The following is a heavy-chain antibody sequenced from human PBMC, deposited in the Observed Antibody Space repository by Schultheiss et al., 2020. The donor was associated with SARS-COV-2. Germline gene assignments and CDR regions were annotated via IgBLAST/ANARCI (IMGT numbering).Heavy chain of an antibody. V-gene: IGHV3-23*01. J-gene: IGHJ4*02. D-gene: IGHD6-19*01. CDR2: ISGSGDNT. Sequence: GESLKIYCAASGFTFSSYAMHWVRQAPGKGLEWVSAISGSGDNTYYADSVKGRFTISRDNSKNTLYVRVNSLRVEDTAVYYCARGVESGWYGLPVYWGQGTLVTVSS. CDR1: GFTFSSYA. CDR3: ARGVESGWYGLPVY.